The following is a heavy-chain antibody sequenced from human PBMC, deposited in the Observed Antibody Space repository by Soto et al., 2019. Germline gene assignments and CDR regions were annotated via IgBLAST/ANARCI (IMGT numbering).Heavy chain of an antibody. CDR2: ISYDGSNK. J-gene: IGHJ4*02. Sequence: QVQLVGSGGGVVQPGRSLRLSCAASGFTFSSYGMHWVRQAPGKGLEWVAVISYDGSNKYYADSVKGRFTISRDNSKNTLYLQMNSLRAEDTAVYYCAKDLRGSHKQSDYWGQGTLVTVSS. CDR1: GFTFSSYG. CDR3: AKDLRGSHKQSDY. V-gene: IGHV3-30*18. D-gene: IGHD2-15*01.